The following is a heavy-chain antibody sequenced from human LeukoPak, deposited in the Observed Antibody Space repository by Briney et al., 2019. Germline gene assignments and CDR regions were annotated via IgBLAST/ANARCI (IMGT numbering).Heavy chain of an antibody. CDR1: GFTFSYNA. Sequence: GGSLRLSCAASGFTFSYNAMSWVRQAPGKGLEWVSAISGSGGSTYYADSVKGRFTVSRDNSKNTLYLQLNSLRAEDTAVYYCAKTLGHCANTRCYFYFDYWGQGTLVPVSS. CDR2: ISGSGGST. J-gene: IGHJ4*02. CDR3: AKTLGHCANTRCYFYFDY. V-gene: IGHV3-23*01. D-gene: IGHD2-2*01.